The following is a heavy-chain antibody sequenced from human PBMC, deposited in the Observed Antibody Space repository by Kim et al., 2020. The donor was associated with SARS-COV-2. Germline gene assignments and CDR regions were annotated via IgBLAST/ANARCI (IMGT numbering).Heavy chain of an antibody. D-gene: IGHD6-13*01. CDR1: GFTFDDYT. Sequence: GGSLRLSCAASGFTFDDYTMHWVRQAPGKGLEWVSLISWDGGSTYYADSVKGRFTISRDNSKNSLYLQMNSLRTEDTALYYCAKDKGKGRGMDVWGQGTTVTVSS. J-gene: IGHJ6*02. V-gene: IGHV3-43*01. CDR2: ISWDGGST. CDR3: AKDKGKGRGMDV.